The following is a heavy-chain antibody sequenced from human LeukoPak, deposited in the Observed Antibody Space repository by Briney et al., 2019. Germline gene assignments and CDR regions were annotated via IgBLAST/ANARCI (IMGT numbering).Heavy chain of an antibody. J-gene: IGHJ4*02. V-gene: IGHV4-59*01. CDR2: IYYSGST. D-gene: IGHD3-10*01. Sequence: SETLSLTFTVSGGSISSYYWSWIRPPPGKGLEWIGYIYYSGSTNYNPSLKSRVTISVDTSKNQFSLKLSSVTAADTAVYYCARAVGGDGSGSLWGPGTLVTVSS. CDR1: GGSISSYY. CDR3: ARAVGGDGSGSL.